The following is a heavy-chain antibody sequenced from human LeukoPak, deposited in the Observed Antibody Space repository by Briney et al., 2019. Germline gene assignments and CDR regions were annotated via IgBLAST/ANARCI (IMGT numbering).Heavy chain of an antibody. CDR2: ITSSGSAV. Sequence: PGGSLRLSCAASGFTFSSYEMNWVRQAPGKGLEGVSYITSSGSAVHYADSVKGRFTISRDNAKNSLYLQMNSLRAEDTAVYYCARDPQYSSGWYDAWFDPWGQGTLVTVSS. CDR1: GFTFSSYE. CDR3: ARDPQYSSGWYDAWFDP. V-gene: IGHV3-48*03. J-gene: IGHJ5*02. D-gene: IGHD6-19*01.